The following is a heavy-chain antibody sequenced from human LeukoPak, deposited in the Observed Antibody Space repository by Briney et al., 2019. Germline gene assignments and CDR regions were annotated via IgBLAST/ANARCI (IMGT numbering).Heavy chain of an antibody. Sequence: ASVKVSCKASGYAVTSYDINWVRQATGQGLEWMGWMNPNSGNTGYAQKFQGRVTITRNTSISTAYMELSSLRSEDTAVYYCASSNGDYRTEGAFDIWGQGTMVTVSS. J-gene: IGHJ3*02. CDR1: GYAVTSYD. CDR2: MNPNSGNT. V-gene: IGHV1-8*03. CDR3: ASSNGDYRTEGAFDI. D-gene: IGHD4-17*01.